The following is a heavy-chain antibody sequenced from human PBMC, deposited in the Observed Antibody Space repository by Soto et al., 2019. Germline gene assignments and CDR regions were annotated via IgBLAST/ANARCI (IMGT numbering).Heavy chain of an antibody. CDR3: ASDYNSYQRQHVFDI. Sequence: QVQLVQSGAEVKKPGASVKVACKASGYSFNSYYMHWVRQAPGQGPEWMGVINPSGASTSYAQKCQGRVTMTRDTSTSTVDMELSSLRSEDTALYYWASDYNSYQRQHVFDIWGQGTLVTVSS. CDR2: INPSGAST. CDR1: GYSFNSYY. D-gene: IGHD3-10*01. V-gene: IGHV1-46*02. J-gene: IGHJ3*02.